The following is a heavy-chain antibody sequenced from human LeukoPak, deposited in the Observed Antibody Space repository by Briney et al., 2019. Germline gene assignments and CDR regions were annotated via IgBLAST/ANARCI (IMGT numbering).Heavy chain of an antibody. CDR3: ARATYYDTLTGYFKGLDY. V-gene: IGHV4-39*02. CDR1: GASISTSRYY. Sequence: SETLSLTCTVSGASISTSRYYWGWVRQPPGKGLEWIGSFYYSGNTYYNPSLKSRVTISVDTSKNHFSLNLSSVTAADTAVYYCARATYYDTLTGYFKGLDYWGQGTLVTVSS. J-gene: IGHJ4*02. CDR2: FYYSGNT. D-gene: IGHD3-9*01.